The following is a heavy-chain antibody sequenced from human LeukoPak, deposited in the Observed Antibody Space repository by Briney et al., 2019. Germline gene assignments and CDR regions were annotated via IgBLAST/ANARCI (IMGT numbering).Heavy chain of an antibody. J-gene: IGHJ3*02. CDR1: GGSISSYY. V-gene: IGHV4-59*08. Sequence: SETLSLTCTVSGGSISSYYWNWIRQPPGKGLEWVGYIYSRGSTNYNPSLKSRVTISVDTSKNQFSLKLSSVTAADTAVYYCAVVIWNAFDIWGQGTMVTVSS. CDR3: AVVIWNAFDI. D-gene: IGHD3-22*01. CDR2: IYSRGST.